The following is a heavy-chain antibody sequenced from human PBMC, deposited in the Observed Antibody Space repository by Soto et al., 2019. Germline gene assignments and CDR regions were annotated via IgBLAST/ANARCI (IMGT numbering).Heavy chain of an antibody. J-gene: IGHJ4*02. CDR3: ARDLTGYYPAFADY. CDR1: GYTFTSYD. Sequence: ASVKVSCKASGYTFTSYDIYWVRQATGQGLEWMGWMNPNTGNSGYAQKLQGRVTMTTDTSTSTAYMELRSLRSDDTAVYYCARDLTGYYPAFADYWGQGTLVTVSS. V-gene: IGHV1-8*01. CDR2: MNPNTGNS. D-gene: IGHD3-9*01.